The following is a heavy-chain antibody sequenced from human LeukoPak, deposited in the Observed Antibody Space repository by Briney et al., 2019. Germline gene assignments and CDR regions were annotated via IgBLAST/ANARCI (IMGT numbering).Heavy chain of an antibody. CDR3: AKGSRGGAYYGRDLDS. J-gene: IGHJ4*02. Sequence: PGGSLRLSCEASGFSFSNYGMHWVRQAPDKGLEWVAVISYDGTSKYYAESVKGRFTISRDNSKNTLYLQMNSLKAEDTAVYYCAKGSRGGAYYGRDLDSWGQGTLVTVSS. D-gene: IGHD3-10*01. V-gene: IGHV3-30*18. CDR2: ISYDGTSK. CDR1: GFSFSNYG.